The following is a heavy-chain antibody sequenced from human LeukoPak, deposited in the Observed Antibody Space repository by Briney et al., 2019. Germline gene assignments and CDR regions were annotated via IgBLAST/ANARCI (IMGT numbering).Heavy chain of an antibody. V-gene: IGHV1-2*02. CDR3: ARDFAILGDGNDDWFDP. D-gene: IGHD2-15*01. J-gene: IGHJ5*02. CDR1: GYTFTAYY. Sequence: GASVKVSCKASGYTFTAYYMHWVRQAPGQGLEWMGWINPNSGGTNYAQKFQGRVTMTRDTSISTAYMELGRLRSDDTAVYYCARDFAILGDGNDDWFDPWGQGTLVTVSS. CDR2: INPNSGGT.